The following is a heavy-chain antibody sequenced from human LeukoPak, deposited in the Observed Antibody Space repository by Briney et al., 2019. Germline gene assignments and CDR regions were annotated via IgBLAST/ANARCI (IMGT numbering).Heavy chain of an antibody. V-gene: IGHV4-4*07. J-gene: IGHJ4*02. CDR1: GSSISSYY. CDR3: SGWRYSSGWYYFGY. CDR2: IYTSGST. Sequence: SETLSLTCTVSGSSISSYYRSWIRQPAGQGLEWIGCIYTSGSTNYNASLKSRVTMSVDTSKNQFALKLSSVTAADTAVYHCSGWRYSSGWYYFGYWGQGTLVTVSS. D-gene: IGHD6-19*01.